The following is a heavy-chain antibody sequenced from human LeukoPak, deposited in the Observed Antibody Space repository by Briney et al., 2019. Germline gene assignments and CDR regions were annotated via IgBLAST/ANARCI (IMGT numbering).Heavy chain of an antibody. D-gene: IGHD6-19*01. CDR2: IYYSGST. Sequence: SETLSLTCTVSGGSVSSGSYYWSWIRQPPGKGLEWIGYIYYSGSTNYNPSLKSRVTISVDASKNQFSLKLSSVTAADTAVYYCARGGGVAGTPYNPYDYWGQGTLVTVSS. V-gene: IGHV4-61*01. CDR3: ARGGGVAGTPYNPYDY. CDR1: GGSVSSGSYY. J-gene: IGHJ4*02.